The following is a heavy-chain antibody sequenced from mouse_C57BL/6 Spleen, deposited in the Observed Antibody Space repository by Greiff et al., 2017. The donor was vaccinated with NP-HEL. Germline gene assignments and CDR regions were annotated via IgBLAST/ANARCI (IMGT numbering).Heavy chain of an antibody. J-gene: IGHJ4*01. CDR1: GYAFSSSW. Sequence: VQLQQSGPELVKPGASVKISCKASGYAFSSSWMNWVKQRPGQGLEWIGRIYPGDGDTNYNGKFTGKATLTADKSSSTAYIQLSSLISEDSAVYFCARGPLSTGVAPYCAMDVWGQGTSVTVSS. V-gene: IGHV1-82*01. D-gene: IGHD1-1*01. CDR3: ARGPLSTGVAPYCAMDV. CDR2: IYPGDGDT.